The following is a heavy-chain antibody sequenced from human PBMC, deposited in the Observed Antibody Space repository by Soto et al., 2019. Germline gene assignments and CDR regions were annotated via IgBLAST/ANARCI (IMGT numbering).Heavy chain of an antibody. J-gene: IGHJ4*02. CDR2: IDYSGST. D-gene: IGHD1-26*01. CDR3: ARASGSDLCYFDY. V-gene: IGHV4-39*01. CDR1: GGSISSSSYY. Sequence: QLQLQESGPGLVKPSETLSLTCTVSGGSISSSSYYWGWIRQPPGKGLEWIGSIDYSGSTYYNPSLTRRVTISVATSKNQFSLKLSSVPAAGTAVYYGARASGSDLCYFDYWGQGPLVTVSS.